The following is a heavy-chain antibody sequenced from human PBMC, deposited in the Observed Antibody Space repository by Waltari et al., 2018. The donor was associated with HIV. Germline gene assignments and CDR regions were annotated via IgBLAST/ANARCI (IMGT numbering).Heavy chain of an antibody. D-gene: IGHD3-10*01. CDR1: GYTFTSYD. V-gene: IGHV1-8*01. CDR2: MNPNSGNT. J-gene: IGHJ4*02. CDR3: ARTGGGYYGSGSYSHFDY. Sequence: QVQLVQSGAEVKKPGASVKVSCKASGYTFTSYDIHWVRQAPGQRLEWMGWMNPNSGNTGYAQKFQGRVTMTRNTSISTAYMELSSLRSEDTAVYYCARTGGGYYGSGSYSHFDYWGQGTLVTVSS.